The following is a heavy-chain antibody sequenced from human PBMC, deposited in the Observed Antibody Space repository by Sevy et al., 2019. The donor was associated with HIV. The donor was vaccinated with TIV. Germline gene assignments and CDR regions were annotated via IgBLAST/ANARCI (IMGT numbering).Heavy chain of an antibody. J-gene: IGHJ3*02. Sequence: GGSLRLSCAASGFTFSSYSMNWVRQAPGKGLEWVSSISSSSSYIYYADSVKGRFTISRDNAKNSLYLQMNSLRAEDTAMYYCARDEAAAGDAFDIWGQGTMVTVSS. CDR3: ARDEAAAGDAFDI. CDR2: ISSSSSYI. D-gene: IGHD6-13*01. V-gene: IGHV3-21*01. CDR1: GFTFSSYS.